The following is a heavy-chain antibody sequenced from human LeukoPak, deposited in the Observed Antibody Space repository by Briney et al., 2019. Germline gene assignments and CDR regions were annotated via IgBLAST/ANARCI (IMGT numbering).Heavy chain of an antibody. CDR3: VRDHDCSGGSCYYFDY. CDR1: GGSISSYY. J-gene: IGHJ4*02. CDR2: IYYSGST. V-gene: IGHV4-59*01. D-gene: IGHD2-15*01. Sequence: SETLSLTCTVSGGSISSYYWSWIRQPPGKGLEWIGYIYYSGSTNYNPSLKSRVTISVDTSKNQFSLKLSSVTAADTAVYYCVRDHDCSGGSCYYFDYWGQGTLVTVSS.